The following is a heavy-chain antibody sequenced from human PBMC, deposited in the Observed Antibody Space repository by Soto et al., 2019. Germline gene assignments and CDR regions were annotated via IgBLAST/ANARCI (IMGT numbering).Heavy chain of an antibody. CDR2: ISGSDGKT. CDR1: GFSFVSYA. V-gene: IGHV3-23*01. CDR3: ARWSYLDY. D-gene: IGHD3-3*01. J-gene: IGHJ4*02. Sequence: GGSLRLSCAASGFSFVSYALSWVRQAPGKGLEWVSTISGSDGKTFYADSVKGRFSISRDTSQNTLYLQMNSLRADDTAIYYCARWSYLDYWGQGTRVTVSS.